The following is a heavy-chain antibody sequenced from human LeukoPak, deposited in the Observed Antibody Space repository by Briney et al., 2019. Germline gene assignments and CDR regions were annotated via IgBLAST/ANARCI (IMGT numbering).Heavy chain of an antibody. V-gene: IGHV2-5*02. CDR3: ALLYYYDSSGSYFDY. CDR2: IYWDDDK. Sequence: SGPTLVKPTQTLTLTCTFSGFSLSTSGVGVGWIRQPPGKALEWLALIYWDDDKRCIPSLKSRLTITKDTSKNQVVLTMTNMDPVDTATYYCALLYYYDSSGSYFDYWGQGTLVTVSS. J-gene: IGHJ4*02. D-gene: IGHD3-22*01. CDR1: GFSLSTSGVG.